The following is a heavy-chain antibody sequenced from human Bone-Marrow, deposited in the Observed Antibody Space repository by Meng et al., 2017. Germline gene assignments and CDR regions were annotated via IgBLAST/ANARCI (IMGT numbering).Heavy chain of an antibody. CDR2: IGHSGFT. CDR1: GYSISSSDSY. Sequence: QPQLQESGPGLVKPSETLSLTCSVSGYSISSSDSYWGWIRQSPGKGLEWIGSIGHSGFTYYTPSLESRVTVSVDTSRSQFSLELTSVTAADTAVYYCVRSRAWVRTGFDPWGQGTLVVASS. V-gene: IGHV4-39*01. J-gene: IGHJ5*02. D-gene: IGHD1/OR15-1a*01. CDR3: VRSRAWVRTGFDP.